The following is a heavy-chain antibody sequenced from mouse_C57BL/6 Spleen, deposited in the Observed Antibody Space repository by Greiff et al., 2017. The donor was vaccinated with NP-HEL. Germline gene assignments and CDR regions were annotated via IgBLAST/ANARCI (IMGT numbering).Heavy chain of an antibody. J-gene: IGHJ3*01. D-gene: IGHD2-12*01. CDR2: IRNKANGYTT. Sequence: EVHLVESGGGLVQPGGSLSLSCAASGFTFTDYYMSWVRQPPGKALEWLGFIRNKANGYTTEYSASVKGRFTISRDNSQSILYLQMNALRADDSATYYCARSEGYSAWFAYWGQGTLVTVSA. V-gene: IGHV7-3*01. CDR3: ARSEGYSAWFAY. CDR1: GFTFTDYY.